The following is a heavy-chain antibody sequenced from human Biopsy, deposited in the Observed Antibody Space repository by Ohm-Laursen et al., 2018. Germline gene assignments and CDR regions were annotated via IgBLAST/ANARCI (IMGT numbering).Heavy chain of an antibody. J-gene: IGHJ4*02. CDR2: ISPSGSTT. V-gene: IGHV1-46*01. Sequence: ASVKASCKASGYSFTSYYMHWVRQAPGQGLEWMGMISPSGSTTSYPQIFQGRVTMTRGTSKSTVYMELSSLRSADTAVYFCARNTGWYGDLYYFDYWGQGTLVTVSS. CDR1: GYSFTSYY. D-gene: IGHD6-19*01. CDR3: ARNTGWYGDLYYFDY.